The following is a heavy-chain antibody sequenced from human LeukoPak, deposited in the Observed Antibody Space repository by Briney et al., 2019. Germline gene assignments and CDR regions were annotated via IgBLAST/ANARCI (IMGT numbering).Heavy chain of an antibody. J-gene: IGHJ4*02. CDR2: ISDDGSNE. CDR1: GFTFSASS. Sequence: GGSLRLSCAASGFTFSASSMHWVRQAPGKGLEWVALISDDGSNESFADSVKGRFTISRDNSKNTLYLQMNSLRADDTAVYYCARDHQVSYFDYWGQGTLVTASS. V-gene: IGHV3-30*04. CDR3: ARDHQVSYFDY. D-gene: IGHD6-6*01.